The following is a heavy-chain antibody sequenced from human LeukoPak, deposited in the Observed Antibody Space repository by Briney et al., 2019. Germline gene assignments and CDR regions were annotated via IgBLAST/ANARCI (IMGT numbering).Heavy chain of an antibody. CDR3: ARPGGGTTPLYDAFDI. D-gene: IGHD1-1*01. Sequence: ASVKVSCKASGYTFTSYGISWVRQAPGQGLEWMGWISAYNGNTNYAQKLQGRVTMTTDTSTSTAYMELRSLRSDDTAVYYCARPGGGTTPLYDAFDIWGQGTMVTVSS. CDR1: GYTFTSYG. CDR2: ISAYNGNT. V-gene: IGHV1-18*01. J-gene: IGHJ3*02.